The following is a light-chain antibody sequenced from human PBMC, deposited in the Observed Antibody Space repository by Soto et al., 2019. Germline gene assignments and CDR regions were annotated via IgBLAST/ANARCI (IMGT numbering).Light chain of an antibody. CDR2: AAS. CDR1: QGISGY. J-gene: IGKJ1*01. Sequence: AIRMNQSPSSLSAYTGDRVTITCRASQGISGYLAWYQQTPGKAPKLLIYAASTLQSGVPSRFSGSGSGTDFTLTISCLQSEDFATYYCQQYYSYPRTFGQGTKVDIK. V-gene: IGKV1-8*01. CDR3: QQYYSYPRT.